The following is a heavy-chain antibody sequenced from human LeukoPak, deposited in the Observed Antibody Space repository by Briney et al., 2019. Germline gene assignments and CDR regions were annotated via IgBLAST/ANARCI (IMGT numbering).Heavy chain of an antibody. V-gene: IGHV4-38-2*01. CDR1: GYSISSGDH. D-gene: IGHD3-22*01. Sequence: SETLSLTCGVSGYSISSGDHWGWIRQPTGKGLEWIGSMSHSGSTYYNPSLKSRVTISVDTSKNQFSVKLSSVTAADTAVYYCARHHLYDSSGDDRYYFDYWGQGTLVTVSS. CDR3: ARHHLYDSSGDDRYYFDY. CDR2: MSHSGST. J-gene: IGHJ4*02.